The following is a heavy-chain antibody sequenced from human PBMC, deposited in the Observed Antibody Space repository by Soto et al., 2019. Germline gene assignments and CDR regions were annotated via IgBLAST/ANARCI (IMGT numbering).Heavy chain of an antibody. D-gene: IGHD2-21*02. CDR1: GFTFSSYS. Sequence: GGSLRLSCAASGFTFSSYSMNWVRQAPGKGLEWVSYISSSSSTIYYADSVKGRFTISRDNAKNSLYLQMNSLRAEDTAVYYCARGPPTWGDPPPYFDYWGQGTLVTVSS. CDR3: ARGPPTWGDPPPYFDY. J-gene: IGHJ4*02. CDR2: ISSSSSTI. V-gene: IGHV3-48*01.